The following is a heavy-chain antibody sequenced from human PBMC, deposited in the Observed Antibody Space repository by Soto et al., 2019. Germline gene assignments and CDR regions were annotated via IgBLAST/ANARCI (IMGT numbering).Heavy chain of an antibody. CDR1: GVSISSDGYS. D-gene: IGHD3-10*01. Sequence: PSETLSLTCAVSGVSISSDGYSWSWIRQPPGKGLEWIGYIYRTGSTYYNPALKSRVTISVDRSKNQFSLKLSSVTAADTAVYYCARGGGSRTSQSMDVWGPGTTVTVSS. V-gene: IGHV4-30-2*01. J-gene: IGHJ6*02. CDR2: IYRTGST. CDR3: ARGGGSRTSQSMDV.